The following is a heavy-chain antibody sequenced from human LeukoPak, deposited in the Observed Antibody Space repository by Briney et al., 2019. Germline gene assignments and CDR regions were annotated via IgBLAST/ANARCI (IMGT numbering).Heavy chain of an antibody. Sequence: GGSLRLSCAASGFTFSTYAMNWVRQAPGEGLEWVSGISGSVGSTYYADSVKGRFTISRDTSKNTLYLQMNSLRAEDTAVYYCAKSRGGSYRGVGYWGQGTLVTVSS. CDR1: GFTFSTYA. V-gene: IGHV3-23*01. J-gene: IGHJ4*02. D-gene: IGHD1-26*01. CDR3: AKSRGGSYRGVGY. CDR2: ISGSVGST.